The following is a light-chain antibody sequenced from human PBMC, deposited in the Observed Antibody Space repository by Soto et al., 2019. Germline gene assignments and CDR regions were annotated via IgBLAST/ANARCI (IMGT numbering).Light chain of an antibody. CDR1: SGSVSTRYY. CDR3: AAWDDSLSGLYV. J-gene: IGLJ1*01. Sequence: QTVVTQEPSFSVSPGGTVTLTCGVSSGSVSTRYYPSWYQQTPGQAPRTLIYSTSTRSSGVPDRFSGSIVGNKAALTISGAQADDESDYYCAAWDDSLSGLYVFGTGTKLTVL. CDR2: STS. V-gene: IGLV8-61*01.